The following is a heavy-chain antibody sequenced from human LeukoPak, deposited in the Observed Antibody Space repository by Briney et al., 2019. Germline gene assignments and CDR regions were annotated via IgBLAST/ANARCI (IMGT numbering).Heavy chain of an antibody. CDR2: ISGSGGST. CDR3: AKAIPAAPRGVRYFDWLLTDPYY. CDR1: GFTFSSYA. J-gene: IGHJ4*02. V-gene: IGHV3-23*01. Sequence: HPGGSLRLSCAASGFTFSSYAMSWVRQAPGKGLEWVSAISGSGGSTYYADSVKGRFTISRDNSKNTLYLQMNSLRAEDTAVYYCAKAIPAAPRGVRYFDWLLTDPYYWGQGTLVTVSS. D-gene: IGHD3-9*01.